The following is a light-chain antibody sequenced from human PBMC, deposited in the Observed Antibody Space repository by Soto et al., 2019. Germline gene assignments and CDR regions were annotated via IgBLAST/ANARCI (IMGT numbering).Light chain of an antibody. CDR1: QGITSW. CDR2: DAS. Sequence: IQMTQSPSFVSASVGDRVTISCRASQGITSWLAWYQQKPGKAPKLLIYDASSLETGVPSRFSGSGSGTDFTFTISSLQPEDFATYYCQQYDNLPLIFGQGTRLEIK. CDR3: QQYDNLPLI. V-gene: IGKV1-33*01. J-gene: IGKJ5*01.